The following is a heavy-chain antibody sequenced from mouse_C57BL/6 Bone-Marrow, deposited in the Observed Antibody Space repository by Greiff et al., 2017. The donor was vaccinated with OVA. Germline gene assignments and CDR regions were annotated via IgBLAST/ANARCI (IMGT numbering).Heavy chain of an antibody. V-gene: IGHV1-64*01. D-gene: IGHD3-2*02. J-gene: IGHJ3*01. CDR1: GYTFTSYW. CDR3: ARDGNSAYVRIAY. Sequence: QVQLKQPGAELVQPGASVKLSCKASGYTFTSYWMHWVKQRPGQGLEWIGMIHPNSGSTNYNEKFKSKATLTVYKSSRTPYLQLSSLTSEDSTVYYYARDGNSAYVRIAYWGKGTLVTVSA. CDR2: IHPNSGST.